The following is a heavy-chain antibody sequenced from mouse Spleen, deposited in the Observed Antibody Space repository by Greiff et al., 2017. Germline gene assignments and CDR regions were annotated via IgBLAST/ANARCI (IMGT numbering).Heavy chain of an antibody. CDR3: TADYYGYSDWYFDV. J-gene: IGHJ1*01. D-gene: IGHD1-2*01. CDR1: GYTFTDYE. CDR2: IHPGSGGT. Sequence: VKLMESGAELVRPGASVKLSCKALGYTFTDYEMHWVKQTPVHGLEWIGAIHPGSGGTAYNQKFKGKATLTADKSSSTAYMELSSLTSEDSAVYYCTADYYGYSDWYFDVWGAGTTVTVSS. V-gene: IGHV1-15*01.